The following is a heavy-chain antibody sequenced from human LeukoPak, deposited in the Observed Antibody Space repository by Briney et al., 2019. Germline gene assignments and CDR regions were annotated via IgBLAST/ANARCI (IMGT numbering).Heavy chain of an antibody. Sequence: GRSLRLSCAASGFTFSSYGMHWVRQAPGKGLEWVAVIWYDGSNKYYAGSVKGRFTISRDNSKNTLYLQMNSLRAEDTAVYYCAKDYYYGSGSPYFDYWGQGTLVTVSS. D-gene: IGHD3-10*01. V-gene: IGHV3-33*06. CDR3: AKDYYYGSGSPYFDY. CDR1: GFTFSSYG. CDR2: IWYDGSNK. J-gene: IGHJ4*02.